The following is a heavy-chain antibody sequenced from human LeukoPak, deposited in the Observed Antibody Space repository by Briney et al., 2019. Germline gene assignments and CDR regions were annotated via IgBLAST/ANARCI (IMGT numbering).Heavy chain of an antibody. CDR3: ARDHPSVAEGIDR. Sequence: PGGSLRLSCAASGFTFSSYWMHWVRHAPGKGLVWVSRINSDGSSTSYADPVKGRFTISRDNAKNTLYLQMNSLRAEDTAVYYCARDHPSVAEGIDRWGQGTLVTVSS. J-gene: IGHJ5*02. CDR1: GFTFSSYW. CDR2: INSDGSST. V-gene: IGHV3-74*01. D-gene: IGHD6-19*01.